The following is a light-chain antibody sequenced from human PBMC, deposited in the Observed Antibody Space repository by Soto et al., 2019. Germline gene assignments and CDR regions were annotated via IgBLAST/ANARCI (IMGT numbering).Light chain of an antibody. Sequence: DIKMTQSPSSLSASVGDRVSLTCRASHDISNYLAWYQQRPGKVPKLLVYAASALHSGVPSRFRGSGSGTEIPRTISSQLPEDFASYYYQEYCSARSFGQGTKVEIK. CDR1: HDISNY. CDR3: QEYCSARS. J-gene: IGKJ1*01. V-gene: IGKV1-27*01. CDR2: AAS.